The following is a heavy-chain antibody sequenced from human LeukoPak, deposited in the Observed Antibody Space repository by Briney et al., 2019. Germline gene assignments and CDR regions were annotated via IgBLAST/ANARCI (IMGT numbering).Heavy chain of an antibody. CDR2: ISGSGGGT. J-gene: IGHJ4*02. V-gene: IGHV3-23*01. CDR3: AKDSGPGSYYSTGDEY. D-gene: IGHD3-10*01. Sequence: TGGSLRLSCAASGFTFSNYAMTWVRQAPEKGLKWVSSISGSGGGTYYADSVKGRFTISRDNSKNTLYLQMNSLRAEDTAVYYCAKDSGPGSYYSTGDEYWGQGTLLTVSS. CDR1: GFTFSNYA.